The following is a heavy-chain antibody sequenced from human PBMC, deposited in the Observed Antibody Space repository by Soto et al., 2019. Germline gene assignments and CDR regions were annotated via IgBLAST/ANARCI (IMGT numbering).Heavy chain of an antibody. CDR2: IWYDGSNK. CDR3: ARTLGYCSSTSCFHAYYFDY. CDR1: GFTFSSYG. D-gene: IGHD2-2*01. V-gene: IGHV3-33*01. J-gene: IGHJ4*02. Sequence: ESGGGVVQPGRSLRLSCAASGFTFSSYGMHWVRQAPGKGLEWVAVIWYDGSNKYYADSVKGRFTISRDNSKNTLYLQMNSLRAEDTAVYYCARTLGYCSSTSCFHAYYFDYWGQGTLVTVSS.